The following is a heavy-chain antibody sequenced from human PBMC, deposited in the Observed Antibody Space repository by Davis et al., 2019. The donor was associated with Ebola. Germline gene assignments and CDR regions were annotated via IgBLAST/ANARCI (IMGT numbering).Heavy chain of an antibody. J-gene: IGHJ6*02. CDR3: ARDLGVLRYFDWLPGYGMDV. CDR2: ISSSGSTI. D-gene: IGHD3-9*01. V-gene: IGHV3-11*01. Sequence: GGSLRLSCAASGFTFSDYYMSWIRQAPGKGLEWVSYISSSGSTIYYADSVKGRFTISRDNAKNSLYLQMNSLRAEDTAVYYCARDLGVLRYFDWLPGYGMDVWGQGTTVTVSS. CDR1: GFTFSDYY.